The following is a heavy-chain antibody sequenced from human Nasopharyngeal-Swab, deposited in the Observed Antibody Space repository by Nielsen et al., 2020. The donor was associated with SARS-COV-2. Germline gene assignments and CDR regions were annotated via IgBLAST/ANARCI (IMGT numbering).Heavy chain of an antibody. V-gene: IGHV5-51*01. CDR3: ARRAPHARNDYFNSYFDF. D-gene: IGHD4-11*01. Sequence: GGSLRLSCEVSGSTFSTYWIGWVRQLPGKGLEWGGIIYPGDSDARYSPSFQDQVTISADTSTYTAYLQWSSLEASDTAMYFCARRAPHARNDYFNSYFDFWGQGTLVTVSS. CDR1: GSTFSTYW. J-gene: IGHJ4*02. CDR2: IYPGDSDA.